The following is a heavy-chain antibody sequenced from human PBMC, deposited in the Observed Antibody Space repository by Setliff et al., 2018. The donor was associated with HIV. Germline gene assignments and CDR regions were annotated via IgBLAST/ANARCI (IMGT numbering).Heavy chain of an antibody. CDR1: GGSVSSNNYY. D-gene: IGHD3-22*01. CDR2: IYNSGRT. J-gene: IGHJ5*02. CDR3: ARRNYYDSSDYPA. Sequence: KPSETLSLTCIVSGGSVSSNNYYWGWIRQPPGMGLEWIGSIYNSGRTYYNTSLKSRGTIAVDTSKNQFSLRLSSVTAADTAVYYCARRNYYDSSDYPAWGQGALVTVSA. V-gene: IGHV4-39*01.